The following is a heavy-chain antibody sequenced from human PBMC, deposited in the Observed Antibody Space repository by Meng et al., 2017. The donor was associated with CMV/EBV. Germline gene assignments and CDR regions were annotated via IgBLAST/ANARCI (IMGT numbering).Heavy chain of an antibody. V-gene: IGHV4-4*07. J-gene: IGHJ5*02. CDR2: IYTSGST. D-gene: IGHD2-2*01. CDR1: GGSISSYY. CDR3: ARDLMNCSSTSCANWFDP. Sequence: QVQLQDSGPGLVKPSETPSLTCTVPGGSISSYYWSWLRQPAGKGLEWIGRIYTSGSTNYNPSLKSRVTMSVDTSKNQFSLKLSSVTAADTAVYYCARDLMNCSSTSCANWFDPWGQGTLVTVSS.